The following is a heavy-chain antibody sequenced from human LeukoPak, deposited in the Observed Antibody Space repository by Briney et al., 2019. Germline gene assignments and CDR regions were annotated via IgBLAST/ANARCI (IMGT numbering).Heavy chain of an antibody. CDR3: ARESVRPYFDY. CDR2: IYHSGST. J-gene: IGHJ4*02. Sequence: SETLSLTCTGSGGSLSTYYWTWIRQPPGKGLEWIGYIYHSGSTNYNPSLKSRVTISVNTSKNQFSLKLSSVTAADTGVYYCARESVRPYFDYWGQGTLVTVSS. D-gene: IGHD2-8*01. CDR1: GGSLSTYY. V-gene: IGHV4-59*12.